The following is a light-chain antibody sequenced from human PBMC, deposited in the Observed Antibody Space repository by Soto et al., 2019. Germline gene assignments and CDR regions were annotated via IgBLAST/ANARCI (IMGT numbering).Light chain of an antibody. CDR2: DAS. CDR3: QQYNSYWT. Sequence: DIQMTQSPSTLSASVGDRVTITCRASQSISYWLAWYQQKPGRAPKLLIYDASSLETGVPSKFSGSGSGTEFTLTISSLQPDDFATYYCQQYNSYWTFGQGTEVEIK. CDR1: QSISYW. J-gene: IGKJ1*01. V-gene: IGKV1-5*01.